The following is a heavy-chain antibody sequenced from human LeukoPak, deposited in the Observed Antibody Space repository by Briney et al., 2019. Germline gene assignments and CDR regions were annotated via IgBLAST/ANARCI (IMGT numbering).Heavy chain of an antibody. CDR1: GGSISSYY. V-gene: IGHV4-59*01. CDR3: ARDRYGGNPIDY. J-gene: IGHJ4*02. CDR2: ISDSGNT. D-gene: IGHD4-17*01. Sequence: SETLSLTCTVSGGSISSYYWNWIRQPPGKQLEWIGYISDSGNTNYNPSLRSRATISIDTSKNQFFLRLSSVTAADTAMYYCARDRYGGNPIDYWGQGALVTVSS.